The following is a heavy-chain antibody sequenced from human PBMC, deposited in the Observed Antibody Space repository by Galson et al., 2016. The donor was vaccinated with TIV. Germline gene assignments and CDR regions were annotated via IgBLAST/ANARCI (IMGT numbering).Heavy chain of an antibody. D-gene: IGHD3-9*01. J-gene: IGHJ3*02. CDR2: IIPMLDLA. CDR1: RDTFSTYT. CDR3: AGGPYYDVLGAYPDGAFGI. Sequence: SVKVSCKASRDTFSTYTITWVRQAPGQGLEWMGRIIPMLDLAKYAQRFQGRVTITADKSMNTLYMELSSLRSDDTAVYYCAGGPYYDVLGAYPDGAFGIWGQGTMVTVSS. V-gene: IGHV1-69*02.